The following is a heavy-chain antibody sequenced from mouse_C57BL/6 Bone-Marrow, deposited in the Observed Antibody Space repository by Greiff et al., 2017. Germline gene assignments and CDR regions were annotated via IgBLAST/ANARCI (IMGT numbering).Heavy chain of an antibody. V-gene: IGHV1-20*01. D-gene: IGHD1-1*01. CDR2: INTYNGDT. CDR1: GYSFTGYF. CDR3: ARPLLFYGSSGYAMDY. Sequence: VQLQQSGPELVKPGDSVKISCKASGYSFTGYFLNWVMQSHGKSLEWIGRINTYNGDTFHNQKFKGKATLTVDKSSSTAHMELRSLTSEDSAVYYCARPLLFYGSSGYAMDYWGQGTSVTVSS. J-gene: IGHJ4*01.